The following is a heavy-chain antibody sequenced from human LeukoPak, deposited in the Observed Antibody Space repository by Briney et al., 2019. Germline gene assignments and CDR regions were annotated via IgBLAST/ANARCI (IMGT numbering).Heavy chain of an antibody. CDR3: ASWTNAYYFDY. CDR1: GGSVSSGSYY. Sequence: PSETLSLTCTVSGGSVSSGSYYWSWIRQHPGKGLEWIGYIYYSGSTYYNPSLKSRVTISVDTSKNQFSLKLSSVTAADTAVYYCASWTNAYYFDYWGQGTLVTVSS. D-gene: IGHD3/OR15-3a*01. V-gene: IGHV4-31*03. J-gene: IGHJ4*02. CDR2: IYYSGST.